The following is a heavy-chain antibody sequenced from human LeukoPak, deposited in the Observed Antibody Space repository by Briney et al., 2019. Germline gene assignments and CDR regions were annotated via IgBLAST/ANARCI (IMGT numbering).Heavy chain of an antibody. D-gene: IGHD5-12*01. CDR2: IYTSGST. CDR3: ARGSGYDPDYYYYYMDV. CDR1: SGSINNYF. V-gene: IGHV4-4*07. J-gene: IGHJ6*03. Sequence: SETLSLTCTVSSGSINNYFWSWIRQPAGKGLEWIGRIYTSGSTNYNPSLKSRVTMSVDTSKNQFSLKLTSVTAADTAVYYCARGSGYDPDYYYYYMDVWGKGTTVTVSS.